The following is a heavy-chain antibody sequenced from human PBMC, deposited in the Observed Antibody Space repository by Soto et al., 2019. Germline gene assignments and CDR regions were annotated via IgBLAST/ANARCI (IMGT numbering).Heavy chain of an antibody. CDR3: ATSRIAAAGHDAFAI. Sequence: ASVKVSCKASGSTFTSYGISWVRQPPGQGLEWMGWISAYNGNTNYAQKLQGRVTMTTDTSTSTAYMELRSLRSDDTAVYYCATSRIAAAGHDAFAIWGQGTMVTVSS. CDR1: GSTFTSYG. J-gene: IGHJ3*02. D-gene: IGHD6-13*01. CDR2: ISAYNGNT. V-gene: IGHV1-18*01.